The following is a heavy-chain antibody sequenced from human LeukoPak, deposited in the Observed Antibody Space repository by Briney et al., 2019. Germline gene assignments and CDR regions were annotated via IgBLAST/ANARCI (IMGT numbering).Heavy chain of an antibody. V-gene: IGHV3-66*01. CDR1: GFTVSSNY. D-gene: IGHD6-19*01. CDR3: ARDVSSGWYGYFQH. J-gene: IGHJ1*01. Sequence: GGSLRLSCAASGFTVSSNYMSWVRQAPGKGLEWVSVIYSGGSTYYADSVKGRFTISRDNSKNTLHLQMNSLRAEDTAVYYCARDVSSGWYGYFQHWGQGTLVTVSS. CDR2: IYSGGST.